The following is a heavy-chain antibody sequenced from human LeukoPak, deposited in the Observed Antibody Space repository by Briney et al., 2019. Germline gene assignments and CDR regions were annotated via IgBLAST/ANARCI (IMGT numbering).Heavy chain of an antibody. CDR3: ARDEAPENWFDP. D-gene: IGHD1-14*01. Sequence: ASVKVSCKASGYTFTSYGISWVRQAPGQGLEWMGWISAYNGNTSYAQKLQGRVTMTTDTSTSTAYMELRSLRSDDTAVYYCARDEAPENWFDPWGQGTLVTVSS. V-gene: IGHV1-18*01. CDR2: ISAYNGNT. CDR1: GYTFTSYG. J-gene: IGHJ5*02.